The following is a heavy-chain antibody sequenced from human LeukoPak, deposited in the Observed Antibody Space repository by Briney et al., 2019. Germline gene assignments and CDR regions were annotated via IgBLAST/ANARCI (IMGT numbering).Heavy chain of an antibody. Sequence: SETLSLTCAVYGESFNGYYWTWIRQPPGKGLEWIGEINDSGRTSCNPSLKSRVTISVDTSKNQFSLKLRSVAAADTAVYYCASYYHDSSGYYQYYFDSWGQGTLVTVSS. V-gene: IGHV4-34*01. CDR3: ASYYHDSSGYYQYYFDS. CDR2: INDSGRT. J-gene: IGHJ4*02. D-gene: IGHD3-22*01. CDR1: GESFNGYY.